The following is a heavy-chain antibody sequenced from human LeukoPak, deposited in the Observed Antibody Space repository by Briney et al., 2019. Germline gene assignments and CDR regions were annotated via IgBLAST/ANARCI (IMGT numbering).Heavy chain of an antibody. CDR3: ARSYFWSGYYSTDP. D-gene: IGHD3-3*01. CDR2: ISSSSSYI. CDR1: GFTFSSYS. J-gene: IGHJ5*02. V-gene: IGHV3-21*01. Sequence: RGSLRLSCAASGFTFSSYSMNWVRQAPGKGLEWVSSISSSSSYIYYADSVKGRFTISRDNAKNSLYLQMNSLRAEDTAVYYCARSYFWSGYYSTDPWGQGTLVTVSS.